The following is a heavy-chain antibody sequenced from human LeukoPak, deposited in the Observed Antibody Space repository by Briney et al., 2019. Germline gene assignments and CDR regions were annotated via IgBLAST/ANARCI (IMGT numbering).Heavy chain of an antibody. V-gene: IGHV4-30-4*08. J-gene: IGHJ4*02. CDR2: IYYSGST. CDR1: GGSISSGVYY. D-gene: IGHD5-18*01. CDR3: ARSKRGYSYGPDCYFDY. Sequence: SETLSLTCTVSGGSISSGVYYWSWIRQPPGKGLEWIGYIYYSGSTYYNPSLKSRVTISVDTSKNQFSLKLSSVTAADTAVYYCARSKRGYSYGPDCYFDYWGQGTLVTVSS.